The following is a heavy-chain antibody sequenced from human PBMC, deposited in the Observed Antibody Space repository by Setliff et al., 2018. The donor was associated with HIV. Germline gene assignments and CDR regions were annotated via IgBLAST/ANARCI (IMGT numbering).Heavy chain of an antibody. V-gene: IGHV4-34*01. CDR3: ARGIPALGTSYYFDY. CDR1: GESFSGYY. Sequence: SETLSLTCAVYGESFSGYYWSWIRQPPGKGLDWIGEINESGSANHNPSLKSRVTISVDISKKQFSLKLSSVTAADTAVYYCARGIPALGTSYYFDYWGQGTRVTVSS. D-gene: IGHD6-13*01. J-gene: IGHJ4*02. CDR2: INESGSA.